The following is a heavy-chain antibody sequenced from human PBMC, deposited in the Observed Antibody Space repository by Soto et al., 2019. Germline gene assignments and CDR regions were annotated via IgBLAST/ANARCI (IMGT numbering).Heavy chain of an antibody. D-gene: IGHD6-13*01. CDR3: ARVSIAAAASDY. V-gene: IGHV3-7*01. Sequence: EVQLVESGGGLVQPGGSLRLSCAASGFTFSSYWMSWVRQAPGKGLEWVANIKQDGSERYYVDSVKGRFTISRDNAKNSLYLQMNSLRAEDTAVDYCARVSIAAAASDYWGQGTLVTVSS. CDR1: GFTFSSYW. J-gene: IGHJ4*02. CDR2: IKQDGSER.